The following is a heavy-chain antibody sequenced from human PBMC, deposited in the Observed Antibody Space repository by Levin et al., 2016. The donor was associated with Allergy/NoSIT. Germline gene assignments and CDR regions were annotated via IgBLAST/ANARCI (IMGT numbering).Heavy chain of an antibody. CDR3: ARDNDFGIFNAFDY. D-gene: IGHD3-3*01. CDR1: GFILSDYY. V-gene: IGHV3-11*01. Sequence: GESLKISCGASGFILSDYYMAWIRQAPGKGLEWLSYITNSGTTMYYADSVKGRFIISRDNTENSLYLQMNSLRAEDTAVYYCARDNDFGIFNAFDYWGQGTLVTVSS. J-gene: IGHJ4*02. CDR2: ITNSGTTM.